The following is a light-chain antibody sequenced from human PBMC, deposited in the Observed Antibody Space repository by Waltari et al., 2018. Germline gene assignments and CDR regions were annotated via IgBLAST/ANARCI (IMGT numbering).Light chain of an antibody. J-gene: IGKJ1*01. CDR1: QSVSRA. V-gene: IGKV3-20*01. Sequence: EIVFAQSPGTLSFSPGERATLSCRASQSVSRALAWYQQKPGQAPRLLLYGASSRATGIPDRFSGSGSGTDFSLTISRLEPEDFAVYFCQHYVRLPATFGQGTKVEIK. CDR2: GAS. CDR3: QHYVRLPAT.